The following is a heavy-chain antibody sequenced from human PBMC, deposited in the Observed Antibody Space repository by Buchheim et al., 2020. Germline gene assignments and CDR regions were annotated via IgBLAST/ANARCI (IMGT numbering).Heavy chain of an antibody. CDR2: IGGRRGDT. J-gene: IGHJ4*02. Sequence: EVQLLESGGGLAEPGGSLRLSCAASGFTFSTYDMNWVRQAPGKGPEWVSSIGGRRGDTYYAESVTDRFTISRDNSKSTLFLQMNSLRDEDAAVYYCARGSDYFDSGSSCKTFDNWGQGTL. D-gene: IGHD3-10*01. CDR1: GFTFSTYD. CDR3: ARGSDYFDSGSSCKTFDN. V-gene: IGHV3-23*01.